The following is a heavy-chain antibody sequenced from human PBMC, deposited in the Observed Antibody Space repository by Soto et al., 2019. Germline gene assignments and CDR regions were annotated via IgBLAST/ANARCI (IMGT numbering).Heavy chain of an antibody. CDR3: ARDPRVVAVAGLSLDY. Sequence: QVQLVESGGGVVQPGRSLRLSCAASGFTFSTYAMHWVRQAPGKGLEWVASVSYDGSFKYYADSVKGRFTISRDNSKKTLYLQMNSLRSEDTAVYYCARDPRVVAVAGLSLDYWGQGTLVTVSS. J-gene: IGHJ4*02. V-gene: IGHV3-30-3*01. CDR2: VSYDGSFK. CDR1: GFTFSTYA. D-gene: IGHD6-19*01.